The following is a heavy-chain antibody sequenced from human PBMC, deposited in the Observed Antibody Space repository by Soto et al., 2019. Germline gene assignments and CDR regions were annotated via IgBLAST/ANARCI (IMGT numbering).Heavy chain of an antibody. Sequence: GGSLRLSCAASGFTFSSYSMNWVRQAPGKGLEWVSSISSSSSYKYYADSVKGRFTISRDNAKNSLYLQMNSLRAEDTAVYYCAREGDYGDYLDYWGQGTLVTVSS. CDR1: GFTFSSYS. CDR2: ISSSSSYK. CDR3: AREGDYGDYLDY. V-gene: IGHV3-21*01. J-gene: IGHJ4*02. D-gene: IGHD4-17*01.